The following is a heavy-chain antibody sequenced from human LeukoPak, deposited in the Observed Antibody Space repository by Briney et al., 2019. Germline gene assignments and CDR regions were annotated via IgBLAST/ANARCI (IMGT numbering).Heavy chain of an antibody. V-gene: IGHV3-23*01. D-gene: IGHD1-26*01. Sequence: GGSLRLSCAASGFTFSSFAMSWVRQAPGKGLEWLSVIRGSGGSTYYADSVKGRFTISRDNSKNTLYLQMNSLRAEDTAVYYCAKGGLVGASFVYFQHWGQGTLVTVSS. J-gene: IGHJ1*01. CDR2: IRGSGGST. CDR1: GFTFSSFA. CDR3: AKGGLVGASFVYFQH.